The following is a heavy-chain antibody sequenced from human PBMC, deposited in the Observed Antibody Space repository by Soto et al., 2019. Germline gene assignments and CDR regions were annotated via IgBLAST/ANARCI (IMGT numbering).Heavy chain of an antibody. V-gene: IGHV1-2*02. Sequence: ASVKVSCKASGYSFTGFYIHWVRQAPGQGLEWMGWVNPNSGGAHYAQKFQGRVTMTRDTSVTSAYMEVTRLRSDDTAVYYCARENSGDDEEFDYWGQGTPVTVSS. CDR1: GYSFTGFY. D-gene: IGHD5-12*01. J-gene: IGHJ4*02. CDR2: VNPNSGGA. CDR3: ARENSGDDEEFDY.